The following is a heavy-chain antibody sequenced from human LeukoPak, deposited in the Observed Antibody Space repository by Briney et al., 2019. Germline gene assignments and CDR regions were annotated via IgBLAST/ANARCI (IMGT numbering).Heavy chain of an antibody. V-gene: IGHV3-48*04. CDR2: ITSSSDST. CDR1: GFSFSKFS. J-gene: IGHJ4*02. Sequence: RGSLRLSCAASGFSFSKFSMNWVRQAPGKGLEWISYITSSSDSTYYADSVKGRFTISRDNAKNSLYLQMDSLRAEDTAVYYCARVIGSYGDSAYWGQGTLVTVSS. CDR3: ARVIGSYGDSAY. D-gene: IGHD4-17*01.